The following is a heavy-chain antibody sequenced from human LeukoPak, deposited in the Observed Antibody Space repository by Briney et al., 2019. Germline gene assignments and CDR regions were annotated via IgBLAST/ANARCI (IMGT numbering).Heavy chain of an antibody. CDR3: AKGVLPTGFDY. Sequence: TGGSLRLSCAASGFTFSSYAMNWVRQAPGKGLEWVSAISGSGGNTYYADSVKGRFTISRDNSKNTLYLQMNSLRAEDTAIYYCAKGVLPTGFDYWGQGTLVTVSS. CDR2: ISGSGGNT. CDR1: GFTFSSYA. V-gene: IGHV3-23*01. J-gene: IGHJ4*02. D-gene: IGHD3-10*01.